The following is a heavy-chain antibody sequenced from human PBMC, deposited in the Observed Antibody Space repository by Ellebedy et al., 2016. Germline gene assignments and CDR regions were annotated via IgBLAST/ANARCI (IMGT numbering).Heavy chain of an antibody. CDR2: VDSSGNT. CDR1: GASITSDY. Sequence: SETLSLTCAVSGASITSDYWSWVRQPAGKGLEWIGRVDSSGNTNYNPSLKNRVTMSLDTSKNQFSLKLPSVTAADTGVYYCARGLTPHFDSWGQGALVTVSS. J-gene: IGHJ4*02. CDR3: ARGLTPHFDS. D-gene: IGHD2-21*01. V-gene: IGHV4-4*07.